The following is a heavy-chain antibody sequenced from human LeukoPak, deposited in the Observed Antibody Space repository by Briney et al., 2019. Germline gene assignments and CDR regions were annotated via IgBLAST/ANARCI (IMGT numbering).Heavy chain of an antibody. CDR3: ARDYADYVGYFFFDY. CDR1: GFTFNNYA. J-gene: IGHJ4*02. V-gene: IGHV3-23*01. Sequence: PGGSLRLPCAASGFTFNNYAMNWVRQAPGKGLEWVSSISGGGETTYYADSAKGRFTISRDNSQNTLYLQMNSLRAEVTAVYYCARDYADYVGYFFFDYWGQGTLVTVSS. D-gene: IGHD4-17*01. CDR2: ISGGGETT.